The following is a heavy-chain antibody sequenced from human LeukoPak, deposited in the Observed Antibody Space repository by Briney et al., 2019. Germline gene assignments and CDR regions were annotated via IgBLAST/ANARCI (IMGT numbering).Heavy chain of an antibody. CDR2: ISSNGGST. CDR3: VKEGDYGYYFDY. J-gene: IGHJ4*02. Sequence: GGSLRLSCSASGFTFSSYAMDWVRQAPGKGLEYVSAISSNGGSTYYADSVKGRFTISRDDSKNTLYLRMSSLRAEDTAVYYCVKEGDYGYYFDYWGQGTLVTVSS. CDR1: GFTFSSYA. D-gene: IGHD3-16*01. V-gene: IGHV3-64D*06.